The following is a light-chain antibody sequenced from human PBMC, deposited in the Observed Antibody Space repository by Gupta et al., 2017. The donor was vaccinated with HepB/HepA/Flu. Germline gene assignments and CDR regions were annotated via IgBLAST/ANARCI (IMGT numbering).Light chain of an antibody. V-gene: IGLV1-47*02. CDR1: SSNIGSNY. CDR2: SNN. J-gene: IGLJ2*01. Sequence: QSVLTQPPSASGPPGQRVTISCSGSSSNIGSNYVYWYQQLPGTAPKLLIYSNNQRPSGVPDRFSCSKSGTAASLAISGLRSEDEADYYCAAWDDSLSGQVVFGGGTKLTVL. CDR3: AAWDDSLSGQVV.